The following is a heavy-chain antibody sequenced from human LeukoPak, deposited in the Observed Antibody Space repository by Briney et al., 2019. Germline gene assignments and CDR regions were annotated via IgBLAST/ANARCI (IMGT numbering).Heavy chain of an antibody. CDR1: GGSISSSPYY. V-gene: IGHV4-39*07. D-gene: IGHD6-13*01. J-gene: IGHJ6*03. CDR3: ARGGSSWYEGKIYYCYYMDV. Sequence: SETLSLTCTVSGGSISSSPYYWGWIRQPPGKGLEWIGTIYYSGSTYYNPSLKSRVTISVDTSKNQFSLKLSSVTAADTAVYYCARGGSSWYEGKIYYCYYMDVWGKGTTVTVSS. CDR2: IYYSGST.